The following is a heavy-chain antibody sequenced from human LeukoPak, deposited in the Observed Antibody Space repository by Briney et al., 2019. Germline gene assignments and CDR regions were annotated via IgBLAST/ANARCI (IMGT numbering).Heavy chain of an antibody. J-gene: IGHJ5*02. V-gene: IGHV4-30-2*01. CDR3: ARVMYGEGVRFDP. Sequence: PSKTLSLTCTVSGGSISNINYSWSWIRRPPGKGLEWIGYIYYSGSTYYNPALRSRVTISVDRSKNHFSLELNSVTAADTAVYYCARVMYGEGVRFDPWGQGTLVTVSS. CDR2: IYYSGST. CDR1: GGSISNINYS. D-gene: IGHD2-8*01.